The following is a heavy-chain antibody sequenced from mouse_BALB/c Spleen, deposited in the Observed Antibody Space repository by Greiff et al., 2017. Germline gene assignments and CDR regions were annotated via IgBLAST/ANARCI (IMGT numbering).Heavy chain of an antibody. J-gene: IGHJ4*01. CDR2: ISDGGSYT. V-gene: IGHV5-4*02. CDR1: GFTFSDYY. Sequence: EVQLVESGGGLVKPGGSLKLSCAASGFTFSDYYMYWVRQTPEKRLEWVATISDGGSYTYYPDSVKGRFTISRDNAKNTLYLQMSSLKSEDTAMYYCAREGYYGYYAMDYWGQGTSVTVSS. D-gene: IGHD1-2*01. CDR3: AREGYYGYYAMDY.